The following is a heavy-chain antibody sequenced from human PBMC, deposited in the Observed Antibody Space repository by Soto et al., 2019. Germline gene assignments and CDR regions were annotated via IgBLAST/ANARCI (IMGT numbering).Heavy chain of an antibody. D-gene: IGHD5-18*01. Sequence: WGWQSKTPGKGLEFIGSMYYSGTTYYNPSLKSRVTISVDTSKNQFNLKLISVTAADTAVYYCGGVDSYGNWLGTCGEGALVSVSS. CDR3: GGVDSYGNWLGT. CDR2: MYYSGTT. V-gene: IGHV4-39*01. J-gene: IGHJ5*02.